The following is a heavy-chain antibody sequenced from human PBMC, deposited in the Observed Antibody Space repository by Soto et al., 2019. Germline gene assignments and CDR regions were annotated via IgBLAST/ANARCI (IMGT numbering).Heavy chain of an antibody. Sequence: GGSLRLSCAASGFTFSSYAMSWVRQAPGKGLEWVSAISGSGGSTYYADSVKGRFTISRDNSKNTLYLQMNSLRAEDTAVYYCAKVGRAHSSGWYGYDYWGQGALVTVSS. J-gene: IGHJ4*02. CDR2: ISGSGGST. D-gene: IGHD6-19*01. CDR1: GFTFSSYA. CDR3: AKVGRAHSSGWYGYDY. V-gene: IGHV3-23*01.